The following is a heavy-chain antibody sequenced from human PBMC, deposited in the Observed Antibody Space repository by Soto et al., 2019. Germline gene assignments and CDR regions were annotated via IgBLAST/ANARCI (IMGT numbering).Heavy chain of an antibody. J-gene: IGHJ4*02. V-gene: IGHV1-18*01. D-gene: IGHD3-16*01. CDR3: VRGDGGYFDQ. Sequence: QVQLVQSGVEVKKPGASVKVSCKAMGYTFTNYGLSWVRQAPGEGLEWLGWISAYNGHTKYAQKVQDRVTLTTDRSESTAYLELRSLTSDDTAVYYCVRGDGGYFDQWGQGTLVLVSS. CDR2: ISAYNGHT. CDR1: GYTFTNYG.